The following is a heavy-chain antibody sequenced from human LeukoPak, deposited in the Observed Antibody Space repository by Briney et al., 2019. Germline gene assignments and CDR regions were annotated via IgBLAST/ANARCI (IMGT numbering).Heavy chain of an antibody. CDR1: GFSFSSSS. Sequence: GGSLRLSCGASGFSFSSSSMRWVRQAPGKGREWVSSISSGATSIYYADSVKGRFTISRDNAKNSLYLQMNSLKAEDTAVYYCARRARDAFDIWGQGTMVTVSS. CDR3: ARRARDAFDI. V-gene: IGHV3-21*01. J-gene: IGHJ3*02. CDR2: ISSGATSI.